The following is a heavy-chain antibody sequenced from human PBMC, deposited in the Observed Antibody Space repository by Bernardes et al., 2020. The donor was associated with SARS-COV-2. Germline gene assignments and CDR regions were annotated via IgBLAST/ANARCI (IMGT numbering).Heavy chain of an antibody. Sequence: ASVKASCKASGYTFTSYGFSWVRQAPGQGLEWMGFINPHNGYTNYAQKVQGRVTMTTDTSANTAYMELRGLVSDDTAVYYCARAGYYFDRSAYYPGLDVWGQGTTV. CDR2: INPHNGYT. D-gene: IGHD3-22*01. J-gene: IGHJ6*02. CDR3: ARAGYYFDRSAYYPGLDV. CDR1: GYTFTSYG. V-gene: IGHV1-18*04.